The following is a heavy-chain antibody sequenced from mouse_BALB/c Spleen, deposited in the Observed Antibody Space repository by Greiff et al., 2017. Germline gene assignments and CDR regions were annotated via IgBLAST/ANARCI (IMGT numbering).Heavy chain of an antibody. Sequence: VQLQQSGTVLARPGASVKLSCKASGYTFTRYYMYWVKQRPGQGLEWIGEINPSNGGTNFNEKFKSKATLTVDKSSSTAYMQLSSLTSEDSAVYYCTSEGASGAMDDWGQGTSVTVSA. CDR1: GYTFTRYY. J-gene: IGHJ4*01. V-gene: IGHV1S16*01. CDR3: TSEGASGAMDD. D-gene: IGHD3-3*01. CDR2: INPSNGGT.